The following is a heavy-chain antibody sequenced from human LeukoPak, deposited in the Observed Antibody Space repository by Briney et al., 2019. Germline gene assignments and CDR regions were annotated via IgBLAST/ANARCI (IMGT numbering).Heavy chain of an antibody. Sequence: SETLSLTCTVSGGSISSGGYYWSWIRQHPGKGLEWIGYIYYSGSTYYNPSLKSRVTISVDTSKNQFSLKLSSVTAADTAVYYCARKYPHDAFDIWGQGTTVTVSS. CDR2: IYYSGST. CDR1: GGSISSGGYY. D-gene: IGHD2/OR15-2a*01. V-gene: IGHV4-31*03. CDR3: ARKYPHDAFDI. J-gene: IGHJ3*02.